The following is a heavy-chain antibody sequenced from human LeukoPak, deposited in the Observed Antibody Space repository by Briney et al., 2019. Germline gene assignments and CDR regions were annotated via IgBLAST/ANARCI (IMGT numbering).Heavy chain of an antibody. CDR2: IYYSGST. J-gene: IGHJ4*02. D-gene: IGHD2-15*01. CDR1: GGSIGSYY. CDR3: ARDQYGSGIFDY. Sequence: SETLSLTCTVSGGSIGSYYWSWIRQPPGKGLEWIGYIYYSGSTNYNPSLKSRVTISVDTSKNQFSLKLSSVTAADTAVYYCARDQYGSGIFDYWGQGTLVTVSS. V-gene: IGHV4-59*01.